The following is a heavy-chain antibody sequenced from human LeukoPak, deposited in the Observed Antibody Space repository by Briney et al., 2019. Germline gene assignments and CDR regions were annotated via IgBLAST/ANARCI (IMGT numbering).Heavy chain of an antibody. CDR1: GYTFTSYY. Sequence: ASVKVSCKASGYTFTSYYMHWVRQAPGQGLEWMGITNPSGGSTSYAQKFQGRVTMTRDTSTSTVYMELSSLRSEDTAVYYCARGKDSSSPRNHDAFDIWGQGTMVTVSS. J-gene: IGHJ3*02. V-gene: IGHV1-46*01. D-gene: IGHD6-13*01. CDR3: ARGKDSSSPRNHDAFDI. CDR2: TNPSGGST.